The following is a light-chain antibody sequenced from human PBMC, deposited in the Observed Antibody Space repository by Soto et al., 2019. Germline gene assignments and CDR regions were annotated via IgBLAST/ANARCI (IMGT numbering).Light chain of an antibody. CDR2: EVN. CDR1: SSDVGSYNL. CDR3: CSFAGTTTYVL. Sequence: QSALTQPASVSGSSGQSITISCTGTSSDVGSYNLVSWFQQHPGKAPRLMIYEVNKRPSGVSNRFSGSKSVYTASLTISGLQAEDEAEYYCCSFAGTTTYVLFGGGTKVTVL. J-gene: IGLJ2*01. V-gene: IGLV2-23*02.